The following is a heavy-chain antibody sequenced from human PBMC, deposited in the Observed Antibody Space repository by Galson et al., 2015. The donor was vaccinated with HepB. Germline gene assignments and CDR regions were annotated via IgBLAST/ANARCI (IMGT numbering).Heavy chain of an antibody. V-gene: IGHV1-18*01. Sequence: SVKVSCKASGYTFTSYGISWVRQAPGQGLEWMGWISAYNGNTNYAQKLQGRVTMTTDTSTSTAYMELRSLRSDDTAVYYCARTPTPEWLRIGEYYMDVWGKGTTVTVSS. CDR3: ARTPTPEWLRIGEYYMDV. CDR1: GYTFTSYG. CDR2: ISAYNGNT. D-gene: IGHD5-12*01. J-gene: IGHJ6*03.